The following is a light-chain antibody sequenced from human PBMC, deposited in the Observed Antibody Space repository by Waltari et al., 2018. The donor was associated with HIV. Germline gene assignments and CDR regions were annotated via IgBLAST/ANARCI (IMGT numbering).Light chain of an antibody. Sequence: QSALTQPASVSGSPGQSITISCTGTSSDVGGYNYVSWYQQHPGKAPKHMIYEVSARPSGVSNRFSGSKSGNTASLTISGLQAEDEADYYCSSYTSSSLYVFGTGTKVTVL. J-gene: IGLJ1*01. CDR2: EVS. CDR3: SSYTSSSLYV. CDR1: SSDVGGYNY. V-gene: IGLV2-14*01.